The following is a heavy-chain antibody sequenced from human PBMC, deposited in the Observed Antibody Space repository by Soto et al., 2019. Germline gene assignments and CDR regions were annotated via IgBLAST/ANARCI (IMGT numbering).Heavy chain of an antibody. CDR1: GFTFSTYH. D-gene: IGHD2-21*01. Sequence: QVQLVASGGGVVQPGTSLRLSCAASGFTFSTYHMHWVRQAPGKGLEWVALIWNDGTNKFYADAVKGRFTISRDNSKNALYLQANSLSAEDTAVYYCARIATGALNFDSWGQRTLVTVSS. CDR2: IWNDGTNK. CDR3: ARIATGALNFDS. V-gene: IGHV3-33*01. J-gene: IGHJ4*02.